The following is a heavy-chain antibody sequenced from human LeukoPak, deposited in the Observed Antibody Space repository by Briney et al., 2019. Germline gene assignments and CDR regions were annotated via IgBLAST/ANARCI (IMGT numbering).Heavy chain of an antibody. CDR1: GFSFNSYT. CDR3: VREVSRRNGMDV. D-gene: IGHD2-8*01. J-gene: IGHJ6*02. CDR2: ISPVSSYT. V-gene: IGHV3-21*01. Sequence: GGSLRLSCLASGFSFNSYTMNWVRKAPGKGLEWVSTISPVSSYTWYSESLKGRFTISRDNPKNSLYLQMDSLRAEDTAVYYCVREVSRRNGMDVWGQGTTVSVSS.